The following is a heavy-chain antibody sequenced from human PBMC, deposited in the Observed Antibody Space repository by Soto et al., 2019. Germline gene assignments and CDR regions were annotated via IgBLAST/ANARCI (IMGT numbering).Heavy chain of an antibody. CDR2: IYWDDDK. V-gene: IGHV2-5*02. D-gene: IGHD2-21*02. Sequence: QITLKESGPTLVKPTQTLTLTCTFSGFSLNTRGVGVGWIRQPPGKALEWLALIYWDDDKRYSPSLKSRLTITKDTSKNQVVLTMTNMDPVVTATYYCAHRQTYCGGDCYSGFDYWGQGTLVTVSS. CDR3: AHRQTYCGGDCYSGFDY. J-gene: IGHJ4*02. CDR1: GFSLNTRGVG.